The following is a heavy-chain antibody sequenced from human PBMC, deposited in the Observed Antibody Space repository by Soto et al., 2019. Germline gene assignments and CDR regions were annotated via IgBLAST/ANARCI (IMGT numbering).Heavy chain of an antibody. D-gene: IGHD5-18*01. CDR1: GGSISSGGYY. J-gene: IGHJ6*02. CDR3: AREGYGRTDNYYGMDV. V-gene: IGHV4-31*03. Sequence: QVQLQESGPGLVKPSQTLSLTCTVSGGSISSGGYYWSWIRQHPGKGLEWIGYIYYSGSTYYNPSLKSRVTISVDTSKNQFSLKLSSVTAADTAVYYCAREGYGRTDNYYGMDVWGQGTTVTVSS. CDR2: IYYSGST.